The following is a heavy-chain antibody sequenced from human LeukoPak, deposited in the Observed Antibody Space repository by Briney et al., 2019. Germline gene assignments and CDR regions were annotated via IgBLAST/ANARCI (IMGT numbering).Heavy chain of an antibody. V-gene: IGHV1-69*05. Sequence: SVKVSCKASGGTFSSYAISWVRQAPGQGLEWMGGIIPTFGTANYAQKFQGRVTITTDESTSTAYMELSSLRSEDTAVYYCARGGSSSPPDTYDYWGQGTLVTVSS. CDR3: ARGGSSSPPDTYDY. CDR2: IIPTFGTA. CDR1: GGTFSSYA. D-gene: IGHD6-6*01. J-gene: IGHJ4*02.